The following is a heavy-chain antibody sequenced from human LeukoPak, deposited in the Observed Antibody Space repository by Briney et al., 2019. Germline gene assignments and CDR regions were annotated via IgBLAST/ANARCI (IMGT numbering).Heavy chain of an antibody. CDR1: GYSISSGYY. D-gene: IGHD3-22*01. J-gene: IGHJ4*02. CDR3: ARTDYYDRSGYPLLFDY. Sequence: PSETLSLTCAVSGYSISSGYYWGWIRQPPGKGLEWIGSIYHSGSTYYNPSLKSRVTISVDTSKNQFSLKLSSVTAADTAVYYCARTDYYDRSGYPLLFDYWGPGTLVTVSS. CDR2: IYHSGST. V-gene: IGHV4-38-2*01.